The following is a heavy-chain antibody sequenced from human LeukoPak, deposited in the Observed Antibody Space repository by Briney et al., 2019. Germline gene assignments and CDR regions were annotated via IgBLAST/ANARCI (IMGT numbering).Heavy chain of an antibody. Sequence: GESLKISCKGSGYSFTSYWIGWVRQMHGKGLEWMGINYPGDSDTTYSPSFQGQVTMSADKSISTAYLQWSSLKASDTAMYYCARRVSSSGFDAFDVWGQGTMVTVSS. CDR2: NYPGDSDT. CDR3: ARRVSSSGFDAFDV. CDR1: GYSFTSYW. V-gene: IGHV5-51*01. J-gene: IGHJ3*01. D-gene: IGHD5-12*01.